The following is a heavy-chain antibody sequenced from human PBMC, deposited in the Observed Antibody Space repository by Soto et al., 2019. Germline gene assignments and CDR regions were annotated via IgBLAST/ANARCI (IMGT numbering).Heavy chain of an antibody. CDR2: ITGSTGTT. J-gene: IGHJ6*03. V-gene: IGHV3-23*01. CDR1: GFTFSKFA. D-gene: IGHD2-2*01. Sequence: PGGALRLSCAASGFTFSKFAMSWVRHAPGKGLQWVSEITGSTGTTYYADSVKGRFIISRDNSKNTVHLQMNSLRAEDTAVYYCAKDTSSSPYYMDFWGKGTTVTVSS. CDR3: AKDTSSSPYYMDF.